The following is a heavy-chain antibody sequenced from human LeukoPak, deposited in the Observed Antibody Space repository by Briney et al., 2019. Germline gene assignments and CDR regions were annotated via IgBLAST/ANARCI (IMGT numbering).Heavy chain of an antibody. J-gene: IGHJ4*02. CDR3: AKALTMALDY. V-gene: IGHV3-9*01. D-gene: IGHD3-10*01. CDR2: ISWNSGSI. Sequence: PGRSLRLSCAASGFTFDDYAMHWVRQAPGKGLEWVSGISWNSGSIGYADSVKGRFTISRDNAKNSLYLQMNSLRAEDTALYYCAKALTMALDYWGQGTLVTVSS. CDR1: GFTFDDYA.